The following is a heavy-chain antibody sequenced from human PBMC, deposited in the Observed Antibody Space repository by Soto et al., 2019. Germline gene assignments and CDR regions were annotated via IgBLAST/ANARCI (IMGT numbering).Heavy chain of an antibody. D-gene: IGHD6-6*01. CDR2: INHSGST. Sequence: SETLSLTCAVYGGSFSGYYWSWIRQPPGKGLEWIGEINHSGSTNYNPSLKSRVTISVDTSKNQFSLKLSSVTAADTAVYYCARYKQLDYFDYWGQGTLVTVSS. CDR3: ARYKQLDYFDY. J-gene: IGHJ4*02. CDR1: GGSFSGYY. V-gene: IGHV4-34*01.